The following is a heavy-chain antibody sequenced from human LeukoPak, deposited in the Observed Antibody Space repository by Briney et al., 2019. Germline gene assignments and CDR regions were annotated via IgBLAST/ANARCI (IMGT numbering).Heavy chain of an antibody. Sequence: GGSLRLSCAASEFSVGSNYMTWVRQAPGKGLEWVSLIYSGGSTYYADSVKGRFTISRDNPKNTLYLQMNSLRADDTAVYYCARDTLGEGEDANYAVYYFDYWGQGTVVTVSS. CDR1: EFSVGSNY. CDR3: ARDTLGEGEDANYAVYYFDY. CDR2: IYSGGST. J-gene: IGHJ4*02. D-gene: IGHD4/OR15-4a*01. V-gene: IGHV3-66*01.